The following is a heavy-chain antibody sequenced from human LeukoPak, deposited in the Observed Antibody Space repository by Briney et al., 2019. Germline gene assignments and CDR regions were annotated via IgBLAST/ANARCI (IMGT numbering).Heavy chain of an antibody. D-gene: IGHD3-22*01. V-gene: IGHV3-7*01. CDR1: GFTFSSYW. CDR2: INQYESEK. CDR3: AKGKYDSSGYCDY. J-gene: IGHJ4*02. Sequence: GGSLRLSCAASGFTFSSYWMTWVRQAPGKGLEWVANINQYESEKYYVDSVKGRFTISRDNAKNSLYLQMNSLRAEDTAVYYCAKGKYDSSGYCDYWGQGTLVTVSS.